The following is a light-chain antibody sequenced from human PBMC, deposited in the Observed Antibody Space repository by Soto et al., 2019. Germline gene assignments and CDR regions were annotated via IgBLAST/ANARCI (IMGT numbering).Light chain of an antibody. CDR3: QQYKNWPPLT. J-gene: IGKJ4*01. Sequence: EIIWTQSPDTLSLSAGERATLSCRASQTVSSNYLAWCQQRPGQAPRLLIYGASTRAAGIPDRFFGSGSGTDFTLTIRSLQSEDLAVYYCQQYKNWPPLTFGGGTKVDIK. CDR2: GAS. CDR1: QTVSSN. V-gene: IGKV3D-15*01.